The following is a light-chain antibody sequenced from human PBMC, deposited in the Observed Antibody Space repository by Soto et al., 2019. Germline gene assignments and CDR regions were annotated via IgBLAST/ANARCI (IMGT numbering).Light chain of an antibody. V-gene: IGKV3-20*01. CDR1: QSISSSY. J-gene: IGKJ4*01. CDR3: QHYDSTPFS. Sequence: EIVLTQSPGTLSLSPGERATLSCRASQSISSSYLAWYQQKPGQSPRLLIYGASSRSTGIPDRFSGSGSGTDFTLTISRLEPEDFAVYYCQHYDSTPFSFGGTTKVEIK. CDR2: GAS.